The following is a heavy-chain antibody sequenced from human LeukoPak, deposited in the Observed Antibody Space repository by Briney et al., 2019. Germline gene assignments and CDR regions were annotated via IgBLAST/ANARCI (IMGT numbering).Heavy chain of an antibody. CDR1: GFTFSDYY. J-gene: IGHJ3*02. Sequence: GGSLRLSCTASGFTFSDYYMSWIRQAPGKGLEWVSYISSSGSTVYYADSVKGRFTISRDNAKNSLYLQMNSLRAEDTAVYYCAKSRSAYPRVDGFDMWGQGTMVTVSS. D-gene: IGHD3-3*01. CDR2: ISSSGSTV. V-gene: IGHV3-11*01. CDR3: AKSRSAYPRVDGFDM.